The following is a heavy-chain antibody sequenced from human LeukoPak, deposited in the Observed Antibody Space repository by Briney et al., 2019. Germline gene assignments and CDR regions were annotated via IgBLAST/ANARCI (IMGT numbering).Heavy chain of an antibody. CDR3: ASRGDPTRLLWFGELYTDFDY. CDR1: GCTFTSYG. CDR2: INPNSGNT. Sequence: ASVKVSCKASGCTFTSYGISWVRQATGQGLEWMGWINPNSGNTGYAQKFQGRVTMTRNTSISTAYMELSSLRSEDTAVYYCASRGDPTRLLWFGELYTDFDYWGQGTLVTVSS. J-gene: IGHJ4*02. D-gene: IGHD3-10*01. V-gene: IGHV1-8*02.